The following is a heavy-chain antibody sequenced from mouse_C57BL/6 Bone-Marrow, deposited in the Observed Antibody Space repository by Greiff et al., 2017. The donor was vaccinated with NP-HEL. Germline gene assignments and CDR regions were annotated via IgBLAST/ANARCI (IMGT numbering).Heavy chain of an antibody. CDR2: IYPRSGNT. CDR1: GYTFTSYG. J-gene: IGHJ3*01. CDR3: ARRDYYGSRGAWFAY. V-gene: IGHV1-81*01. D-gene: IGHD1-1*01. Sequence: QVQLKESGAELARPGASVKLSCKASGYTFTSYGISWVKQRTGQGLEWIGEIYPRSGNTYYNEKFKGKATLTADKSSSTAYMELRSLTSEDSAVYFCARRDYYGSRGAWFAYWGQGTLVTVSA.